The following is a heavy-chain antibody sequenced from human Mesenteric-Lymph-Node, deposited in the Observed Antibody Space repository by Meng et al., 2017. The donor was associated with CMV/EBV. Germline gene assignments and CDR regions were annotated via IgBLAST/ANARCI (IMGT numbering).Heavy chain of an antibody. CDR3: AGGWKRGEGAFDI. Sequence: CKDSGGTFSSYAISWVRQAPGQGLEWMGGIIPIFGTANYAQKFQGRVTITADESTSTAYMELSSLRSEDTAVYYCAGGWKRGEGAFDIWGQGTMVTVSS. CDR1: GGTFSSYA. D-gene: IGHD3-10*01. CDR2: IIPIFGTA. J-gene: IGHJ3*02. V-gene: IGHV1-69*01.